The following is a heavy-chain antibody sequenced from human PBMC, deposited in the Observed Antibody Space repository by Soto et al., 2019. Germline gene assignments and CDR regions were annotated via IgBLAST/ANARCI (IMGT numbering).Heavy chain of an antibody. J-gene: IGHJ6*02. CDR2: ISSSSSYI. V-gene: IGHV3-21*01. D-gene: IGHD3-10*01. CDR1: GFTFSSYS. Sequence: PGGSLRLSCAASGFTFSSYSMNWVRQAPGKGLEWVSSISSSSSYIYYADSVKGRFTISRDNAKNSLYLQMNSLRAEDTAVYYCARFPTGYYYGMDVWGQGTTVTVSS. CDR3: ARFPTGYYYGMDV.